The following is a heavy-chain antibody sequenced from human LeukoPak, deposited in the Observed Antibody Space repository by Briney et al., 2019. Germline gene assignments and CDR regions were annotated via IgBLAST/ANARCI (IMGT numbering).Heavy chain of an antibody. D-gene: IGHD3-3*01. CDR1: GYSFSTYG. CDR3: ARGDLRFRRDAFDI. V-gene: IGHV1-8*03. Sequence: ASVKVSCKTSGYSFSTYGISWVRQAPGQGLEWMGWMNPNSGNTGYAQKFQGRVTITRNTSISTAYMELSSLRSEDTAVYYCARGDLRFRRDAFDIWGQGTMATVSS. J-gene: IGHJ3*02. CDR2: MNPNSGNT.